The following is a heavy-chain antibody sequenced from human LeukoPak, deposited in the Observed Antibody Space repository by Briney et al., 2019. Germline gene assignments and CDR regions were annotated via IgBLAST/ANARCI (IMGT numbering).Heavy chain of an antibody. CDR2: ISSSSSYI. D-gene: IGHD3-9*01. V-gene: IGHV3-21*01. CDR3: ARDVYYDILTGYYTFDAFDI. CDR1: GFTFSSYS. J-gene: IGHJ3*02. Sequence: GGSLRLSCAASGFTFSSYSMNWVRQAPGKGLEWASSISSSSSYIYYADSVKGRFTISRDNAKNSLYLQMNSLRAEDTAVYYCARDVYYDILTGYYTFDAFDIWGQGTMVTVSS.